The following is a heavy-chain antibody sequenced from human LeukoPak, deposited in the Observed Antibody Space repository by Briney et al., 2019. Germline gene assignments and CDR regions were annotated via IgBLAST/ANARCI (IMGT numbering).Heavy chain of an antibody. V-gene: IGHV3-23*01. CDR2: ISGSGGST. CDR3: AKDRRDYYGSGSYYRT. J-gene: IGHJ5*02. D-gene: IGHD3-10*01. CDR1: GFTFSSYA. Sequence: GGSLRLSCAASGFTFSSYAMSWVRQAPEKGLEWASAISGSGGSTYYADSVKGRFTISRDNSKNTLYLQMNSLRAEDTAVYYCAKDRRDYYGSGSYYRTWGQGTLVTVSS.